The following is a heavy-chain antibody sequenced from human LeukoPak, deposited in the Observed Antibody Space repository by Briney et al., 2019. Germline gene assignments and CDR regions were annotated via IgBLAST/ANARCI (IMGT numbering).Heavy chain of an antibody. V-gene: IGHV4-59*08. D-gene: IGHD1-14*01. Sequence: SETLSLTCNVSGGSISSSYWSWIRQPPGKGLEWVGYIYNTGTTNYNPSLDSRVTISVDTSKNQLSLRLSSVTAADAAVYYCARHEPPGARRHLDYWGQGTLVTVSS. CDR3: ARHEPPGARRHLDY. CDR1: GGSISSSY. CDR2: IYNTGTT. J-gene: IGHJ4*02.